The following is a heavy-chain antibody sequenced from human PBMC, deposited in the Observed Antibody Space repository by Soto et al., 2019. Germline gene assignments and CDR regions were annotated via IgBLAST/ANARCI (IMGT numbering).Heavy chain of an antibody. J-gene: IGHJ6*03. Sequence: QLQLQESGPGLVKPSETLSLTCTVSGGSISSSRDYWGWIRQPPGKGLEWIGSIFYSGSTYYNQSLRSRVTISVDSSKNQFSLRLSSVTAADTAVYYCARIQNFYYYYMDVWGKGTTVTVSS. CDR1: GGSISSSRDY. CDR3: ARIQNFYYYYMDV. CDR2: IFYSGST. V-gene: IGHV4-39*01.